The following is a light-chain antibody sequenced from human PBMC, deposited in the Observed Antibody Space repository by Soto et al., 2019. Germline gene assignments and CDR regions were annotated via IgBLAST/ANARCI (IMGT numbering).Light chain of an antibody. Sequence: DIQMTQSPSSLCASVGDRVIITCRASQTISTYVNWYQQKPGKAPKLLIYAASSLQSGVPSRFSGSGSGTDFTFTISSLQPEDIATYYCQQYANLPITFGQGTQLEIK. V-gene: IGKV1-33*01. CDR1: QTISTY. J-gene: IGKJ5*01. CDR3: QQYANLPIT. CDR2: AAS.